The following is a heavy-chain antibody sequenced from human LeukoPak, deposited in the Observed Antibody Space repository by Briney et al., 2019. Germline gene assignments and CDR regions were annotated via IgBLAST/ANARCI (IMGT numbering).Heavy chain of an antibody. V-gene: IGHV4-4*02. CDR3: ASTRGDAFDI. Sequence: SETLSLTCAVSGGSISSSNWWSWVRQPPGKGLEWIGYMSYSGSTSYNPSLKSRVTISVDRSKNQFSLKLSSVTAADTAVYYCASTRGDAFDIWGQGTMVTVSS. D-gene: IGHD1-26*01. CDR2: MSYSGST. CDR1: GGSISSSNW. J-gene: IGHJ3*02.